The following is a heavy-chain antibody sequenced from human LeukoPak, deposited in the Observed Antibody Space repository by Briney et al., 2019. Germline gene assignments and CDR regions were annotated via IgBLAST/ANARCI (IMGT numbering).Heavy chain of an antibody. V-gene: IGHV3-7*01. J-gene: IGHJ3*02. CDR3: AREIGRGTGSGDAFDI. CDR1: EFTFSNYW. Sequence: GGSLKLSCAASEFTFSNYWMSWVRQAPGKGLEWVANVKPDGTEKYYVDSVKGRFTISRDNAKNTLYLQMNSLRADDTAVFYCAREIGRGTGSGDAFDIWGQGTMVTVSS. D-gene: IGHD3-10*01. CDR2: VKPDGTEK.